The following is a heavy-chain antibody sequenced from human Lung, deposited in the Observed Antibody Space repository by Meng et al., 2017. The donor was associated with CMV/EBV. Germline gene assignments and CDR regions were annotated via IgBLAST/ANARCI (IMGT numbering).Heavy chain of an antibody. CDR3: ARDRGLQYFHYYGMDV. CDR1: GFTFNLYP. V-gene: IGHV3-30*04. D-gene: IGHD5-24*01. Sequence: GGSLRLSCAASGFTFNLYPMHWVRQAPGKGLEWVAVISYDGTNKYYADSVKGRFTISRDNSNNTLYLQVNSLKTEDTAAYYCARDRGLQYFHYYGMDVWGQGTRVTVSS. J-gene: IGHJ6*02. CDR2: ISYDGTNK.